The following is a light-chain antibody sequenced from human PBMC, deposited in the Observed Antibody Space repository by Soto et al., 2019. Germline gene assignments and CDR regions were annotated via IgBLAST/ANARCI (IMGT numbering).Light chain of an antibody. V-gene: IGKV3-11*01. CDR3: QQRGKWPLT. CDR1: QSISSY. CDR2: DAS. J-gene: IGKJ4*01. Sequence: EIVLTQSPATLSLSPGERVTPSCRASQSISSYLGWYQQKPGQAPRLLIYDASNRATGIPARFSGSGSGTDFTLTISSLEPEDFAVYYCQQRGKWPLTFGGGTKVDIK.